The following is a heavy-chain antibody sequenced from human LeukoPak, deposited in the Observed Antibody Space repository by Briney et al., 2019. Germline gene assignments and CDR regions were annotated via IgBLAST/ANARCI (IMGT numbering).Heavy chain of an antibody. CDR2: IYTSGST. D-gene: IGHD3-3*01. Sequence: PSQTLSLTCTVSGGSISSGSYYWSWIRQPAGKGLEWIGRIYTSGSTNYNPSLKSRVTISVDTSKNQFSLKLSSVTAADTAVYYCARDGRFLGWFREYDAFDIWGQGTMVTVSS. J-gene: IGHJ3*02. CDR3: ARDGRFLGWFREYDAFDI. CDR1: GGSISSGSYY. V-gene: IGHV4-61*02.